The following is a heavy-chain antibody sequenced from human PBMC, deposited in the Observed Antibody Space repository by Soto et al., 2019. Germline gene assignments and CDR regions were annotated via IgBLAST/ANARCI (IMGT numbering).Heavy chain of an antibody. V-gene: IGHV3-30*18. CDR1: GFTFSSYG. Sequence: QVQLVESGGGVVQPGRSLRLSCAASGFTFSSYGMHWVRQAPGKGLEWVAVLSYDGSNKYYAGSVKGRFTISRDNSKNTLYLQMNSLRAADTAVYYCAKGKGGYYDYEVGYHFGYWGQGTLVSVSS. CDR3: AKGKGGYYDYEVGYHFGY. D-gene: IGHD5-12*01. CDR2: LSYDGSNK. J-gene: IGHJ4*02.